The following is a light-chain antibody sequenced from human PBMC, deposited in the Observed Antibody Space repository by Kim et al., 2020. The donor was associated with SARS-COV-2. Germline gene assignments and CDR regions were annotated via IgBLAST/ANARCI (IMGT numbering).Light chain of an antibody. CDR1: HSGSSNF. CDR2: DSS. J-gene: IGKJ4*01. V-gene: IGKV3-20*01. CDR3: QQYGGSFLT. Sequence: SPGESATLSCRASHSGSSNFLAWYQQRPGQAPRLLFYDSSRRATGIPDRFSGYGSGTDFTLTISRLEPEDFAVYYCQQYGGSFLTFGGGTKVDIK.